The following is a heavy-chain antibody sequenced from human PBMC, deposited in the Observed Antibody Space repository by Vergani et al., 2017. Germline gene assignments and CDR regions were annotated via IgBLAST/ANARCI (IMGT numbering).Heavy chain of an antibody. D-gene: IGHD1-26*01. Sequence: QVQLVESGGGVVQPGRSLRLSCAASGFTFSSYGMHWVRQAPGKGLEWVAVISYDGSNKYYAESVKGRFTISRDNSKNTLYLQMNSLRAEDTAVYYCAKVSRGGSYDYWGQGTLVTVSS. CDR3: AKVSRGGSYDY. V-gene: IGHV3-30*18. CDR2: ISYDGSNK. CDR1: GFTFSSYG. J-gene: IGHJ4*02.